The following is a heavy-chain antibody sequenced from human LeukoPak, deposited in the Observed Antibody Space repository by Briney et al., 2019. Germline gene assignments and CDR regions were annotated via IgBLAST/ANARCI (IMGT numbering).Heavy chain of an antibody. CDR3: ATIGDRRTGELYRIDY. D-gene: IGHD7-27*01. CDR1: GFTFSSYA. J-gene: IGHJ4*02. CDR2: VSYDGSN. V-gene: IGHV3-30-3*01. Sequence: GGSLRLSCAASGFTFSSYAMHWVRQAPGKGLEWVAVVSYDGSNNADSVKGRFTISRDNSKNTLYLRMNSLRAEDAAVYYCATIGDRRTGELYRIDYWGQGTLVTVSS.